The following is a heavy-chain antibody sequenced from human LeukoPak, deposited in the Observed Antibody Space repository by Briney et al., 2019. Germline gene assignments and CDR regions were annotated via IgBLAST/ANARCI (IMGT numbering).Heavy chain of an antibody. Sequence: GGSLRLSCAASGFTFSSYGMHWVRQAPGKGLEWVAVIWYDGSNKYYADSVKGRFTISRDNSKNTLYLQMNSLRAEDTAVYYCAREYGQWLVGGDYYYYGTDVWGQGTTVTVSS. CDR1: GFTFSSYG. CDR3: AREYGQWLVGGDYYYYGTDV. D-gene: IGHD6-19*01. CDR2: IWYDGSNK. J-gene: IGHJ6*02. V-gene: IGHV3-33*01.